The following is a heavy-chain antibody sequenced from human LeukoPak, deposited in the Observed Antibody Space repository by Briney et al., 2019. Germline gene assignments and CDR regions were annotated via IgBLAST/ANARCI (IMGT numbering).Heavy chain of an antibody. CDR1: GGSFSGYY. J-gene: IGHJ6*03. CDR3: AGEDFWSGYPYYYYYYMDV. Sequence: SETLSLTCAVYGGSFSGYYWSWIRQPAGKGLEWIGRIYTSGSTNYNPSLKSRVTISVDTSKNQFSLKLSSVTAADTAVYYCAGEDFWSGYPYYYYYYMDVWGKGTTVTVSS. V-gene: IGHV4-59*10. CDR2: IYTSGST. D-gene: IGHD3-3*01.